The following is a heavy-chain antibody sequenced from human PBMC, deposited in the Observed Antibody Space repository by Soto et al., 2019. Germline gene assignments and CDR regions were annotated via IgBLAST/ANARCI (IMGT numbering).Heavy chain of an antibody. J-gene: IGHJ4*02. CDR1: GFTFSRYG. V-gene: IGHV3-30*18. CDR2: ISYDGSNK. CDR3: AKETGIQFDY. Sequence: QVQLVESGGGVVQPGRSLRLSCAASGFTFSRYGMHWVRQAPGKGLEWVALISYDGSNKYYADSVKGRFTISRDNSKNTLFLQMNSRRAEDTAVYYCAKETGIQFDYWGQGTLVNVSS. D-gene: IGHD3-3*02.